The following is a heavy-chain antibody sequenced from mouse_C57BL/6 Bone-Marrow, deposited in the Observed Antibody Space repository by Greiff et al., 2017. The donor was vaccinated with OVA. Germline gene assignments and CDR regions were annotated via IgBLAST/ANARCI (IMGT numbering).Heavy chain of an antibody. CDR3: ARSLLYSNYFFDY. CDR1: GYTFTSYW. Sequence: QVQLQPGAELVKPGASVKLSCKASGYTFTSYWMHWVKQRPGRGLEWIGRIDPNSGGTKYNEKFKSKATLTVDKPSSTAYMQLSSLTSEDSAVYYCARSLLYSNYFFDYWGQGTTLTVSS. V-gene: IGHV1-72*01. J-gene: IGHJ2*01. D-gene: IGHD2-5*01. CDR2: IDPNSGGT.